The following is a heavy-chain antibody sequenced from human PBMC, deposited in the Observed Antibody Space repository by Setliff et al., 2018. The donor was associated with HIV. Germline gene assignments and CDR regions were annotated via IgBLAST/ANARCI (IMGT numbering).Heavy chain of an antibody. CDR2: ISPKYGGT. CDR3: ASGKGVGGVIITGGLDV. J-gene: IGHJ6*04. CDR1: GYSFSDYY. V-gene: IGHV1-2*02. D-gene: IGHD3-10*01. Sequence: GASVKVSCKASGYSFSDYYIHWVRQAPGHGFQWMGWISPKYGGTNYAQNFQGRVTMTRDTSISTAYMELSSLTSEDTGVYYCASGKGVGGVIITGGLDVWGKGTTVTVSS.